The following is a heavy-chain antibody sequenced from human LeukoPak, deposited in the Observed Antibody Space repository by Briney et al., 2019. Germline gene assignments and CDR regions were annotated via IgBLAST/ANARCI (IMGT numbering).Heavy chain of an antibody. CDR1: GFTFSSYG. CDR3: ARVYGESHFDY. D-gene: IGHD2/OR15-2a*01. CDR2: IRYDGSNQ. Sequence: GGSRRLSCAASGFTFSSYGMRLVRQTPGKGLEWVSFIRYDGSNQYYSDSVKGRFTISRDNSKNTLYLQMNSLRPEDTAVYFCARVYGESHFDYWGEGTPFTVSS. V-gene: IGHV3-30*02. J-gene: IGHJ4*02.